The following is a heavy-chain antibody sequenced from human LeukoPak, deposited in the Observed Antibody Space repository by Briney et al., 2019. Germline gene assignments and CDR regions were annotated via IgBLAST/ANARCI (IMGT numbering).Heavy chain of an antibody. Sequence: ASVKVSCKASGYTFTSYDINLVRQATGQGLEWMGWMNPNSGNTGYAQKFQGRVTMTRNTSISTAYMELSSLRSEDTAVYYCASRASYDFWSGYYPHYYYYGMDVWGQGTTVTVSS. CDR3: ASRASYDFWSGYYPHYYYYGMDV. CDR2: MNPNSGNT. V-gene: IGHV1-8*01. D-gene: IGHD3-3*01. J-gene: IGHJ6*02. CDR1: GYTFTSYD.